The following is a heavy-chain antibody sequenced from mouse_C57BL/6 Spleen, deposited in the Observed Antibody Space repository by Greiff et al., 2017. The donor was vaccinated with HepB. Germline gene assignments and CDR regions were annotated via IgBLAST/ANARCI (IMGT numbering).Heavy chain of an antibody. V-gene: IGHV8-8*01. D-gene: IGHD2-1*01. CDR3: ARSIYYCNYSYAMDY. CDR1: GFSLSTFGMG. Sequence: QVTLKESGPGILQPSQTLSLTCSFSGFSLSTFGMGVGWIRQPSGQGLEWLAHSWWDDDKYYNPALKSRLTISKDTSKNQVFLKIANVDTADTATYYCARSIYYCNYSYAMDYWGQGTSVTVAS. CDR2: SWWDDDK. J-gene: IGHJ4*01.